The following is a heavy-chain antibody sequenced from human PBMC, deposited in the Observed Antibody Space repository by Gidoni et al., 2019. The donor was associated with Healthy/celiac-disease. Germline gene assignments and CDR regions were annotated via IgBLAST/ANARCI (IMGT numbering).Heavy chain of an antibody. D-gene: IGHD6-19*01. CDR2: IFSNDEK. CDR3: VARAIAVADSNGDY. CDR1: AFSLCNARMG. J-gene: IGHJ4*02. Sequence: QATLEESGPVLVKPPETLPLTCTVSAFSLCNARMGVSWIRQPPGKALEWLAHIFSNDEKSYSTSLKSRLTISKDTSKSQVVLTMTNMDPVDTATYYCVARAIAVADSNGDYWGQGTLVTVSS. V-gene: IGHV2-26*01.